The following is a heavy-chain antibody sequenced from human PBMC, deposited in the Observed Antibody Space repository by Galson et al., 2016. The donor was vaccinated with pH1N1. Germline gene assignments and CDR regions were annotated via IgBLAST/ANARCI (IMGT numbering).Heavy chain of an antibody. CDR1: GYSVTRYY. CDR3: ARRYYFDY. Sequence: SVKVSCKASGYSVTRYYMHWIRQAPGQGLEWMGIIDPSDGTTTYSKKFQDRISLTRDTSTNSVYLELNNLRPGDSATYFCARRYYFDYWGQGTLVTVSS. J-gene: IGHJ4*02. V-gene: IGHV1-46*01. CDR2: IDPSDGTT.